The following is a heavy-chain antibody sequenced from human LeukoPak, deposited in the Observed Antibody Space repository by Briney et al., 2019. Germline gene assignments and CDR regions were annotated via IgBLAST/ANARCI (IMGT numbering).Heavy chain of an antibody. CDR3: ARMSYYDSSGDNWFDP. D-gene: IGHD3-22*01. CDR2: MNPNSGNT. J-gene: IGHJ5*02. Sequence: ASVKVSCKASGYTFTSYDINWVRQAPGQGLEWMGWMNPNSGNTGYAQKFQGRVTMTRDTSISTAYMELSSLRSEDTAVYYCARMSYYDSSGDNWFDPWGQGTLVTVSS. V-gene: IGHV1-8*01. CDR1: GYTFTSYD.